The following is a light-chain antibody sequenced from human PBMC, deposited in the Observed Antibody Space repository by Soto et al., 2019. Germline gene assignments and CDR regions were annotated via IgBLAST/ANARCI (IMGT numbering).Light chain of an antibody. CDR2: WAS. CDR3: HQYYSAPHT. CDR1: QSVLYSSNNKNY. Sequence: IVMTQSPDSLAVSLGERATINCKSSQSVLYSSNNKNYLAWYQQKPGQPPKLLIYWASTRESGVPDRFSGSGSGTDFTLTISSLQAEDVAVYYCHQYYSAPHTFGGGTKVEIK. V-gene: IGKV4-1*01. J-gene: IGKJ4*01.